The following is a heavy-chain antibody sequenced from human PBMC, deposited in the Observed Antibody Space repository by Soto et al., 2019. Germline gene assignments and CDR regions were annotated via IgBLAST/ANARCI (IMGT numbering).Heavy chain of an antibody. CDR3: ARYRARYSSSWYGVVY. D-gene: IGHD6-13*01. V-gene: IGHV4-34*01. J-gene: IGHJ4*02. Sequence: SETLSLTCAVYGGSFSGYYWSWIRQPPGKGLEWIGEINHSGSTNYNPSLKSRVTISVDTSKNQFSLKLSSVTAADTAVYYCARYRARYSSSWYGVVYWGQGTLVTVSS. CDR2: INHSGST. CDR1: GGSFSGYY.